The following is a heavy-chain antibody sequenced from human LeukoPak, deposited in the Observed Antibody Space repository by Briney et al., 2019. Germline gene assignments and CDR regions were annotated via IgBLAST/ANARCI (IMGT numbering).Heavy chain of an antibody. CDR2: IYPGDSDT. J-gene: IGHJ6*02. D-gene: IGHD4-23*01. Sequence: GESLKFSGLCSVYPSAIVGIAWVRQMPGKGLEWMGMIYPGDSDTRYSPSFQGQVTISADKSISTAYLQWSSLKASDTAMYYCARLHYGANSGGLDVWGQGTTVTVSS. V-gene: IGHV5-51*01. CDR1: VYPSAIVG. CDR3: ARLHYGANSGGLDV.